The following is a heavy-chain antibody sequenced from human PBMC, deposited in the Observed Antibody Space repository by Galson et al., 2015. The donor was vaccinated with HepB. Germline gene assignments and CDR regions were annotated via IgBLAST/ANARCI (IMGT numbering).Heavy chain of an antibody. CDR2: LSGSGGTT. J-gene: IGHJ2*01. CDR1: GFNFRTYA. V-gene: IGHV3-23*01. Sequence: SLRLSCAASGFNFRTYAMTWVRQAPGKGLEWVSALSGSGGTTYYADSVKGRFTTSRDNSKNTLYLQINSLRAEDTAVYYCAKDCGLSYWYFDLWGRGTPVAVSS. CDR3: AKDCGLSYWYFDL. D-gene: IGHD6-25*01.